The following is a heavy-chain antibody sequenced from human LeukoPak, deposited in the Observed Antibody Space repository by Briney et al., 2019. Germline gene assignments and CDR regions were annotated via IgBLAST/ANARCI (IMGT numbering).Heavy chain of an antibody. V-gene: IGHV3-64*01. CDR3: ARNMVRGGSLFYYYYYYGMDV. J-gene: IGHJ6*02. D-gene: IGHD3-10*01. CDR2: ISSNGGST. Sequence: GGSLRLSCAASGFTFSSYAMHWVRQAPGKGLEYVSAISSNGGSTYYANSVKGRFTISRDNSKNTLYLQMGSLRAEDMAVYYCARNMVRGGSLFYYYYYYGMDVWGQGTTVTVSS. CDR1: GFTFSSYA.